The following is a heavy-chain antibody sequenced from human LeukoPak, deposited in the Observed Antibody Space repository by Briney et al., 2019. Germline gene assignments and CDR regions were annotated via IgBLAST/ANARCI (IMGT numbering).Heavy chain of an antibody. J-gene: IGHJ4*02. CDR1: GFTFTSYA. CDR3: AKDHKAEATVTTSSLFDY. CDR2: ISGSGDST. D-gene: IGHD4-17*01. V-gene: IGHV3-23*01. Sequence: PGGSLRLSCAASGFTFTSYAMSWVRQVPGKGLEWVSGISGSGDSTYYADSVKGRFTISRDNSKNTLSLQMNSLRAENTAVYYCAKDHKAEATVTTSSLFDYWGQGTLVTVSS.